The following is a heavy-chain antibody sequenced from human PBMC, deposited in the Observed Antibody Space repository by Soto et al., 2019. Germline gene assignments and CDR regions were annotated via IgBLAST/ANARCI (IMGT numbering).Heavy chain of an antibody. V-gene: IGHV1-69*04. Sequence: SVKVSCKASGGTFSSYTISWVRQAPGQGLEWMGRIIPILGIANYAQKFQGRVTITADKSTSTAYMELSSLRSEDTAVYYCARDHWGSTSENDYWGQGTLVTVSS. CDR3: ARDHWGSTSENDY. CDR2: IIPILGIA. CDR1: GGTFSSYT. J-gene: IGHJ4*02. D-gene: IGHD2-2*01.